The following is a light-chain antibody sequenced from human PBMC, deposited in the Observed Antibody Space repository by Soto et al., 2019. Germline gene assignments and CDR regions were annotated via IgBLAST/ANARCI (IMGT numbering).Light chain of an antibody. CDR2: GAS. J-gene: IGKJ4*01. V-gene: IGKV1D-16*01. Sequence: DIQMTQSPSSLSASVGDRVTITCRASQGISIWLAWYQQKPAKAPKSLIYGASSLQSGVPSRFSGSGSGTDFTLTISSLQPEDFATYYCQQYKSYPITFGGGTKVEMK. CDR1: QGISIW. CDR3: QQYKSYPIT.